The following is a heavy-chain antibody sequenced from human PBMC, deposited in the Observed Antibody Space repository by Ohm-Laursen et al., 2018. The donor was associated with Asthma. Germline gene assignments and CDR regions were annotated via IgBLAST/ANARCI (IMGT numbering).Heavy chain of an antibody. CDR3: ARATTVFSWFDP. CDR2: IYNSGST. J-gene: IGHJ5*02. Sequence: SDTLSLTCTVSGGSISSYYWSWIRQPPGQGLEWIGYIYNSGSTNYNPSLKSRVTISVDTSKNQFSLKLSSVTAADTAAYYCARATTVFSWFDPWGQGALVTVSS. V-gene: IGHV4-59*07. D-gene: IGHD4-17*01. CDR1: GGSISSYY.